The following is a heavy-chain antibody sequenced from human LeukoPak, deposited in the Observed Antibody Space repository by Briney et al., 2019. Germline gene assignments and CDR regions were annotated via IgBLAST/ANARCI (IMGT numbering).Heavy chain of an antibody. CDR2: ISGSGGSI. Sequence: PGGSLRLSCAASGFTFSSYAMSWVRQAPGRGLEWVSAISGSGGSIYYADSVKGRFTISRDNSKNTLYLQMNSLRAEDTAVYYCAKVGARGDYSNYDYWGQGTLDTVSS. V-gene: IGHV3-23*01. D-gene: IGHD4-11*01. J-gene: IGHJ4*02. CDR1: GFTFSSYA. CDR3: AKVGARGDYSNYDY.